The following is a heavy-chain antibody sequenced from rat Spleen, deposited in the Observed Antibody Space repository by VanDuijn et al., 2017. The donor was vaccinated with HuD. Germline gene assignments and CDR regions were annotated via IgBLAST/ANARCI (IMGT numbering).Heavy chain of an antibody. CDR1: GFTFSDSY. CDR2: ISFDGTST. CDR3: VRQGYRGVMAA. J-gene: IGHJ4*01. D-gene: IGHD1-2*01. V-gene: IGHV5-7*01. Sequence: EVQLVESGGGLVQPGRSLKLSCAASGFTFSDSYMAWVRQAPKKGLEWVATISFDGTSTYFRDSVKGRFTISRDNAKSTLYLQMDSLRSEDTATYYCVRQGYRGVMAAWGQGGSVTVSS.